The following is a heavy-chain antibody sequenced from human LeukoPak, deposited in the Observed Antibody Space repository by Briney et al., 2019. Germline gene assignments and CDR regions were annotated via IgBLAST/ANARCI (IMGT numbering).Heavy chain of an antibody. V-gene: IGHV3-74*01. J-gene: IGHJ4*02. D-gene: IGHD2/OR15-2a*01. CDR2: INSDGSWT. Sequence: HPGGSLRLSCAASGNYWMHWVRQAPGKGLVWVSHINSDGSWTSYADSVKGRFTISKDNAKNTVYLQMNSLRAEDTAVYYCVSFYETYGGRGTPVTVSS. CDR1: GNYW. CDR3: VSFYETY.